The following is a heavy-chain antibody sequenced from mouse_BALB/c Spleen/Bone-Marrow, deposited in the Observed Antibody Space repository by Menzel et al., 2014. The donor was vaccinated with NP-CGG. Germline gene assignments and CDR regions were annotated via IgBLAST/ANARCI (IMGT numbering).Heavy chain of an antibody. CDR2: ISNGGGST. V-gene: IGHV5-12-2*01. CDR3: ARHGYYGSRAMDY. D-gene: IGHD1-1*01. J-gene: IGHJ4*01. Sequence: EAMLVESGGGLVQPGGSLKLSCAASGFTFSSYTMSWVRQTPEKRLEWVAYISNGGGSTYYPDTVKGRFTISRDNAKNTLYLQRSSLKSEDTAMYYCARHGYYGSRAMDYWGQGPSVTVSS. CDR1: GFTFSSYT.